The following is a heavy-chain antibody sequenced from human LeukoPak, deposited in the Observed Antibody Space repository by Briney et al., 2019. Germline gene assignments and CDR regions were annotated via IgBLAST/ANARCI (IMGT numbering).Heavy chain of an antibody. V-gene: IGHV4-59*01. Sequence: SETLSLTCTVSGGSINSSYWNWIRQPPGKGLEWIGYIYYSGSTTYNPSLKSRVTISVDTSKNQFSLKLNSVTAADTAVYYCARVRYCSTNRCYDREFDNWGQGTLVTVSS. CDR1: GGSINSSY. CDR2: IYYSGST. D-gene: IGHD2-2*01. CDR3: ARVRYCSTNRCYDREFDN. J-gene: IGHJ4*02.